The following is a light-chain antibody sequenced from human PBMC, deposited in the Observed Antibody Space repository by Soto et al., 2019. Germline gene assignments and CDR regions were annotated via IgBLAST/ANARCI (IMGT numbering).Light chain of an antibody. CDR3: QQRSNWTLT. J-gene: IGKJ4*01. CDR1: HSVSNN. CDR2: DAS. V-gene: IGKV3-11*01. Sequence: EIVLTQSPATLSLSPGERATFSCRASHSVSNNLAWYQQKPGQAPRLLIYDASDRATGIPARFSGSGSGTDFTLTISSLEPEDFAVYYCQQRSNWTLTVGGGTKVDIK.